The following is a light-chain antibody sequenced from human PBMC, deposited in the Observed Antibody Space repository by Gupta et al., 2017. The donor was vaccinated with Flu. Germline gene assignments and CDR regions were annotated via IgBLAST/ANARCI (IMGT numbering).Light chain of an antibody. V-gene: IGLV1-44*01. CDR2: SNN. J-gene: IGLJ3*02. CDR1: SSNIGSNT. Sequence: QSVLTQPPPASGTPGPRVTSSCSGSSSNIGSNTVTCYQQLPGTAPNLLIYSNNQRPSGVPDRFSGSKSGTSASLAISGLQSEDEADYYCAAWDDSLNAWVFGGGTKLTVL. CDR3: AAWDDSLNAWV.